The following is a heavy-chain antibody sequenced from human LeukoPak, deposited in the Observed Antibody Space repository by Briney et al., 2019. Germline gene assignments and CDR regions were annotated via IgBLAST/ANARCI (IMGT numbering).Heavy chain of an antibody. V-gene: IGHV3-30*18. CDR1: GFTFSNYG. Sequence: GGSLRLSCAASGFTFSNYGMHWVRQAPGKGLEWVTLISYDGSNKYYPESVKGRFTISRDNSKNTLYLQMNSLRAEDTAVYYCAKDYRPHDFWSGLVDYWGQGTLVTVSS. CDR2: ISYDGSNK. J-gene: IGHJ4*02. CDR3: AKDYRPHDFWSGLVDY. D-gene: IGHD3-3*01.